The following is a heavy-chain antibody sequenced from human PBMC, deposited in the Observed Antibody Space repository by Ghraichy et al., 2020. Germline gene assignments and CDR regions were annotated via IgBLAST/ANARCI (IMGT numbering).Heavy chain of an antibody. V-gene: IGHV3-53*01. CDR2: IYNGDKT. D-gene: IGHD3-16*01. Sequence: LSLTCAASGFTVSSDAMSWARQAPGKGLEWVSVIYNGDKTSYADSVKGRFTISRDNSKNMVYLQMNSLRPEDTAVYYCARDWGAGAGNWGQGTLVTVSS. CDR3: ARDWGAGAGN. J-gene: IGHJ4*02. CDR1: GFTVSSDA.